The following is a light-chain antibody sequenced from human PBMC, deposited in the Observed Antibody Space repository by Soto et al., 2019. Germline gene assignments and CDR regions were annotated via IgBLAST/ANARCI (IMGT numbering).Light chain of an antibody. Sequence: DIQMTQSPSSLSASVGDTVTITCRASQSISVHLNWYQQKPGKVPKLLIYAASNLQSGVPSSFSGSGSETDFALTISSLQPEDFATYYWQQSYSTPYTFGQGTKLQIK. V-gene: IGKV1-39*01. CDR2: AAS. CDR1: QSISVH. CDR3: QQSYSTPYT. J-gene: IGKJ2*01.